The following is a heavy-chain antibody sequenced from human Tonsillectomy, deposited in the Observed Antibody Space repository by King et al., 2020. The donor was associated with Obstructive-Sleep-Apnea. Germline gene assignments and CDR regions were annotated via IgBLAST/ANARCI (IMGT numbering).Heavy chain of an antibody. V-gene: IGHV4-39*07. CDR3: ARGPSLGEENDY. CDR1: GGSISTSYY. D-gene: IGHD2-21*01. J-gene: IGHJ4*02. CDR2: IYYSGST. Sequence: LQLQESGPGLVKPSETLSLTCTVSGGSISTSYYWIWIRQPPGKGLEWIGSIYYSGSTYYNPSLKSRVTISVDTSKNQFSVNLSSVTAADTAMYYCARGPSLGEENDYWGQGTLVTVSS.